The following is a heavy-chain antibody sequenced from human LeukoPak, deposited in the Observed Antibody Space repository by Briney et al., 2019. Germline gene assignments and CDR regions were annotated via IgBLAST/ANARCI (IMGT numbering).Heavy chain of an antibody. CDR2: ISWDSGSI. V-gene: IGHV3-9*03. CDR1: GFTFDDSA. D-gene: IGHD3-3*02. J-gene: IGHJ3*02. CDR3: AKDSHSDIFGAFDI. Sequence: GGSLRLSCAASGFTFDDSAMHWVRQAPGKGLEWVSGISWDSGSIVYADSVKGRFTISRDNAKNSLYLQMNSLRAEDMDLYYCAKDSHSDIFGAFDIWGQGTMVTVSS.